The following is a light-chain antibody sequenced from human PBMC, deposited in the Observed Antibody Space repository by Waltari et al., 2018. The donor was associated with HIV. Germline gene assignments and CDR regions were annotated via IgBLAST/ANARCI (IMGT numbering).Light chain of an antibody. V-gene: IGKV3-15*01. CDR3: QQYNNWPPNT. Sequence: VMTQFPATLSVSPGERVALSCRASQTVSTKLAWYQQKPGQAPRFLIYGASTRAPGLPARFSGSGSGREFTLTITNVQSEDSAVYFCQQYNNWPPNTFGQGTKLEIK. CDR2: GAS. CDR1: QTVSTK. J-gene: IGKJ2*01.